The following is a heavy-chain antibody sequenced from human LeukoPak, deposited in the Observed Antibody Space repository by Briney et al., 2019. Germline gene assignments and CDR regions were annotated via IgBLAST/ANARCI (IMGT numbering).Heavy chain of an antibody. CDR2: IYYSGYT. D-gene: IGHD6-13*01. CDR1: GGSISSSSYY. Sequence: PSETLSLTCTVSGGSISSSSYYWGWIRQPPGTGLEWIGSIYYSGYTYYNPSLKSRVTISVDTSKNQFSLKLSSVTAADTAVYYCARGHSSSWYYFDYWGQGTLVTVSS. J-gene: IGHJ4*02. V-gene: IGHV4-39*01. CDR3: ARGHSSSWYYFDY.